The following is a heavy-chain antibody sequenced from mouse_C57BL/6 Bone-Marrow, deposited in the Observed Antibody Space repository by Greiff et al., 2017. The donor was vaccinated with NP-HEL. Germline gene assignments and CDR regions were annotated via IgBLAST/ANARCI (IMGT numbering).Heavy chain of an antibody. CDR2: IDPENGDT. Sequence: EVQVVESGAELVRPGASVKLSCTASGFNIKDDYMHWVKQRPEQGLEWIGWIDPENGDTEYASKFQGKATITADTSSNTAYLQLSSLTSEDTAVYYCTTSSGYVRYAMDYWGQGTSVTVSS. D-gene: IGHD3-2*02. V-gene: IGHV14-4*01. J-gene: IGHJ4*01. CDR3: TTSSGYVRYAMDY. CDR1: GFNIKDDY.